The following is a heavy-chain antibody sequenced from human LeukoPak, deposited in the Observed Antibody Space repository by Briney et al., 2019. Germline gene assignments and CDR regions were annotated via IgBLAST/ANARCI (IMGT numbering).Heavy chain of an antibody. CDR3: ARVAYVMDV. D-gene: IGHD2-8*01. J-gene: IGHJ6*02. V-gene: IGHV1-3*01. Sequence: PVASVKVSCKASGYTFTSYGISWLRQAPGQRFEWMGWISAGNIKYSQNFQDRINITRDTSASTVNMELSSLTSADTAVYYCARVAYVMDVWGQGTTVVVSS. CDR1: GYTFTSYG. CDR2: ISAGNI.